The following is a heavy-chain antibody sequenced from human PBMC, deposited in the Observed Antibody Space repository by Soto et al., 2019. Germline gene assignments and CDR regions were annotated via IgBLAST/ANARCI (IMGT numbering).Heavy chain of an antibody. V-gene: IGHV2-26*01. J-gene: IGHJ5*02. CDR2: IFSNDEK. Sequence: QVTLKESGPVLVKPTETLTLTCTVSGFSLSNARMGVSWIRQPPGKALEWLAHIFSNDEKSYSTSLKSRLTISKDTSKSQVVLTMTNMDPVDTATYYCARIRGTTVSHAWFDPWGQGTLVTVSS. D-gene: IGHD4-17*01. CDR1: GFSLSNARMG. CDR3: ARIRGTTVSHAWFDP.